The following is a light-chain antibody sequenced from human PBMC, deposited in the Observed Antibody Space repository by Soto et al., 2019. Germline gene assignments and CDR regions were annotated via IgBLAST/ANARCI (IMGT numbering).Light chain of an antibody. CDR3: QQYGSSPYT. J-gene: IGKJ2*01. CDR2: GAS. Sequence: EIVLPQSPGTLSLSPGERATLSCRASQSVSSSYLAWYQQKPGQAPRLLIYGASSRAAGIPDRFSGSGSGTDFTLTISSLEPDDFAVSYCQQYGSSPYTFGQGTKLEIK. CDR1: QSVSSSY. V-gene: IGKV3-20*01.